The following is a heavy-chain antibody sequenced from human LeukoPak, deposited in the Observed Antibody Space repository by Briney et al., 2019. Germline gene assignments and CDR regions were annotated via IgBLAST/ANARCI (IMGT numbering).Heavy chain of an antibody. Sequence: ASVKVSCKASGYTFTSYGISWVRQAPGQGLEWMGWISAYNGNTNYAQKLQGRVTMTTDTSTSTAYMELRSLRSDDTAVYYCARDPLTYYYDSSGYYYDAYFDYWGQGTPVTVSS. D-gene: IGHD3-22*01. CDR3: ARDPLTYYYDSSGYYYDAYFDY. CDR1: GYTFTSYG. V-gene: IGHV1-18*01. J-gene: IGHJ4*02. CDR2: ISAYNGNT.